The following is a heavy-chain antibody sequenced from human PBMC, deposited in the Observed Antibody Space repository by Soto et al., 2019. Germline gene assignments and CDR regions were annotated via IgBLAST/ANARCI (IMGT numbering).Heavy chain of an antibody. CDR3: AKGPHTNVGWPYYFES. CDR2: SSPRGDTI. D-gene: IGHD6-19*01. CDR1: GFSLANYP. Sequence: HPGVSLRLSCVASGFSLANYPMNWVRQTPGKGLEWISYSSPRGDTIYYADSVEGRFTISRDNARNSLSLHMSSLRDEDSALYYCAKGPHTNVGWPYYFESWGQGVPVTVSS. V-gene: IGHV3-48*02. J-gene: IGHJ4*02.